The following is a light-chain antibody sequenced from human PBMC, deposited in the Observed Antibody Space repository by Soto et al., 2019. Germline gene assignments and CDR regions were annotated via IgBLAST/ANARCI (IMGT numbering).Light chain of an antibody. J-gene: IGKJ4*01. CDR3: QQYNNWLT. V-gene: IGKV3D-15*01. CDR2: GAS. Sequence: EIVLTQSPATLSVSPWERATLSCRASQSVSSNLAWYQQKPGQAPRLLIYGASNRATGIPDRFSGSGSGTEFTLTISSLQSEDFAVYYCQQYNNWLTFGGGTKVDI. CDR1: QSVSSN.